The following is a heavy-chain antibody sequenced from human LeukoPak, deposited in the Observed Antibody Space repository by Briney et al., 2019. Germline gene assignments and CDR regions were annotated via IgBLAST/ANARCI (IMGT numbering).Heavy chain of an antibody. CDR3: ARAKGSDDFWSGYGYYFDY. D-gene: IGHD3-3*01. V-gene: IGHV4-59*01. J-gene: IGHJ4*02. Sequence: SETLSLTCTVSGGSISSYYWSWVRQPPGKGLEWSGDIYYSGSTNYNPSLKSRVTISVDTSKNQFSLKLSSLTAADTAVYYCARAKGSDDFWSGYGYYFDYWGQGTLVTVSS. CDR1: GGSISSYY. CDR2: IYYSGST.